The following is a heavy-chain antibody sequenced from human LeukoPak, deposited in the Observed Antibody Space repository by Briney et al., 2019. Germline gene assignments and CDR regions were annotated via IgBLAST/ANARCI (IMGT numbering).Heavy chain of an antibody. CDR2: ISSSGST. J-gene: IGHJ4*02. CDR1: GDSFSTYH. Sequence: SETLSLTCTVSGDSFSTYHWSWLRQPPGKGLEWIGYISSSGSTSYNPSLKSRVTISADTSKDQFSLKLASVTAADTAVYYCATGYSSTWYYFDYWGQGTLVTVSS. V-gene: IGHV4-59*01. CDR3: ATGYSSTWYYFDY. D-gene: IGHD6-13*01.